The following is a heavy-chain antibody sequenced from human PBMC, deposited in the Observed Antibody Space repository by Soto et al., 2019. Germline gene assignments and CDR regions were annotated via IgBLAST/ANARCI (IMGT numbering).Heavy chain of an antibody. J-gene: IGHJ5*02. CDR3: AKLPLLRVVDNWFAP. D-gene: IGHD2-21*01. CDR2: ISSSGSTI. CDR1: GFTFSTYS. Sequence: SLRLSCVGSGFTFSTYSMNWVRQAPGKGLEWIAFISSSGSTITYADSAKGRFTISRENAKNSVYLQMNSLRDEDTALYYCAKLPLLRVVDNWFAPWGQGTQVTVSS. V-gene: IGHV3-48*02.